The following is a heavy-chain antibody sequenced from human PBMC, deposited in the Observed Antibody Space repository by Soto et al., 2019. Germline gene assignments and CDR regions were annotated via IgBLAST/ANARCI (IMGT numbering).Heavy chain of an antibody. J-gene: IGHJ6*03. Sequence: PGESLKISCKGSGYSFTSYWIGWVRQMPGKGLEWMGIIYPGDSDTRYSPSFQGQVTISADKSISTAYLQWSSLKASDTAMYYCASHTSIVATITDYYYMDVWGKGTTVTVPS. V-gene: IGHV5-51*01. CDR1: GYSFTSYW. CDR3: ASHTSIVATITDYYYMDV. D-gene: IGHD5-12*01. CDR2: IYPGDSDT.